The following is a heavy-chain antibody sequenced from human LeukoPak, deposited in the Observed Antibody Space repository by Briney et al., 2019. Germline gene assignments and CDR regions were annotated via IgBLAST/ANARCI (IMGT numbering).Heavy chain of an antibody. V-gene: IGHV4-34*01. CDR3: ARGDYYYDSSGYYYDGVDY. CDR2: INHSGST. D-gene: IGHD3-22*01. Sequence: SETLSLTCAVYGGSFSGYYWSWIRQPPGKGLEWIGEINHSGSTNYNPSLKSRVTISVDTSKNQFSLKLSSVTAADTAVYYCARGDYYYDSSGYYYDGVDYWGQGTLVTVSS. J-gene: IGHJ4*02. CDR1: GGSFSGYY.